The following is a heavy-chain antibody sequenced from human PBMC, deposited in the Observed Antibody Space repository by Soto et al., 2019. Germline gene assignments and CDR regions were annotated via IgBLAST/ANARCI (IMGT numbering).Heavy chain of an antibody. V-gene: IGHV4-59*01. CDR1: GGSMSSYY. J-gene: IGHJ3*02. Sequence: QVQLQESGPGLVKPSETQSLTCTVSGGSMSSYYWSWIRKPPGKGLEWIGYIYNSGTTSYNPSLKSRVTISVDTSKNQFSLNLRSVTAADTAVYYWARATASRGGAFDIWGQGKMVTVSS. CDR2: IYNSGTT. D-gene: IGHD3-10*01. CDR3: ARATASRGGAFDI.